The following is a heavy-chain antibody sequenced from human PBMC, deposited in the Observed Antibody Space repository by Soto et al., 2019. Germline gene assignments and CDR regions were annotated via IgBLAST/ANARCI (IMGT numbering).Heavy chain of an antibody. CDR1: GGSISSGGYY. Sequence: SETLSLTCTVSGGSISSGGYYWSWIRQHPGKGLEWIGYIYYSGSTYYNPSLKSRVTISVDTSKNQFSLKLSSVTAADTAVYYCAKNYGSGSYYQPLGYWGQGTLVTVSS. V-gene: IGHV4-31*03. CDR2: IYYSGST. J-gene: IGHJ4*02. D-gene: IGHD3-10*01. CDR3: AKNYGSGSYYQPLGY.